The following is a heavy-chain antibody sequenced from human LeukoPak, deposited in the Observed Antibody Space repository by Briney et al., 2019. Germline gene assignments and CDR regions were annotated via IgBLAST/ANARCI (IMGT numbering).Heavy chain of an antibody. CDR2: ISYDGSNK. V-gene: IGHV3-30*18. CDR3: AKIAVAGSDFDY. CDR1: GFIFSGCW. Sequence: GGSLRLSCVGSGFIFSGCWMSWVRQAPGKGLEWVAVISYDGSNKYYADSVKGRFTISRDNSKNTLYLQMNSLRAEDTAVYYCAKIAVAGSDFDYWGQGTLVTVSS. J-gene: IGHJ4*02. D-gene: IGHD6-19*01.